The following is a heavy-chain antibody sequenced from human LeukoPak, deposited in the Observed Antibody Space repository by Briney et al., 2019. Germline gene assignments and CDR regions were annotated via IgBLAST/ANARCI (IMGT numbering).Heavy chain of an antibody. J-gene: IGHJ3*02. CDR2: INHSGST. CDR3: ARAVIAVVQRGAFDI. CDR1: GGSFSGYS. V-gene: IGHV4-34*01. D-gene: IGHD3-22*01. Sequence: SETLSLTCAVYGGSFSGYSWSWIRQPPGKGLEWIGEINHSGSTNYNPSLKSRVTMSIDTSKNQFSLKLSSLTAADTAVYYCARAVIAVVQRGAFDIWGQGTMVTVSS.